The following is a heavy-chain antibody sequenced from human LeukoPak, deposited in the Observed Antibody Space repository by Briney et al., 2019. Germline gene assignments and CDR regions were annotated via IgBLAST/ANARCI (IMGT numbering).Heavy chain of an antibody. CDR2: IFYSGIT. J-gene: IGHJ6*03. Sequence: SEILSLTCTVSGDSITSYFWSWIRQPPGKGLEWVGYIFYSGITNYNPSLKSRVTISVDTSKNQFSLKLSSVTAADTAVYYCARALLWFGDYMDVWSKGTTVTISS. CDR3: ARALLWFGDYMDV. CDR1: GDSITSYF. D-gene: IGHD3-10*01. V-gene: IGHV4-59*01.